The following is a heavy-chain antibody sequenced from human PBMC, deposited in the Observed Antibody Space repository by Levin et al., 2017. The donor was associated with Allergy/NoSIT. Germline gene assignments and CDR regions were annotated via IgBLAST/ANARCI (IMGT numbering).Heavy chain of an antibody. CDR1: GYTFTSYG. CDR3: ARGIPDPGVYGSGSYYPLHSYFQH. J-gene: IGHJ1*01. Sequence: GASVEVSCKASGYTFTSYGISWVRQAPGQGLEWMGWISAYNGNTNYAQKLQGRVTMTTDTSTSTAYMELRSLRSDDTAVYYCARGIPDPGVYGSGSYYPLHSYFQHWGQGTLVTVSS. CDR2: ISAYNGNT. V-gene: IGHV1-18*01. D-gene: IGHD3-10*01.